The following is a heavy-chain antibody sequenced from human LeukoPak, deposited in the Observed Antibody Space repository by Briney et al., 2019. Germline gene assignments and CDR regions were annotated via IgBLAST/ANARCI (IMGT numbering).Heavy chain of an antibody. J-gene: IGHJ3*02. Sequence: GKSLKISCKGSGYRFTNNWIGWVRQMPGKGLEWMGIIYPGDSDTRYSPPFRGQVTISADKSISTAYLQWSSLRASDTAMYYCAIEGYSYTDGFDIWGQGTMVTVSS. CDR2: IYPGDSDT. CDR3: AIEGYSYTDGFDI. CDR1: GYRFTNNW. V-gene: IGHV5-51*01. D-gene: IGHD5-18*01.